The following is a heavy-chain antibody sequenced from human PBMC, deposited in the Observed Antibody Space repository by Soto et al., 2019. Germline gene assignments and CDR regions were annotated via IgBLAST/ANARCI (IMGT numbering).Heavy chain of an antibody. CDR3: ARNYYDSSGPVWFDY. D-gene: IGHD3-22*01. CDR2: IIPIFGTA. J-gene: IGHJ4*02. Sequence: ASVKVSCKASGGTFSSYAISWVRQAPGQGLEWMGGIIPIFGTANYAQKFQGRVTITADESTSTAYMELSSLRSEDTAVYYCARNYYDSSGPVWFDYWGQGTLVTVSS. V-gene: IGHV1-69*13. CDR1: GGTFSSYA.